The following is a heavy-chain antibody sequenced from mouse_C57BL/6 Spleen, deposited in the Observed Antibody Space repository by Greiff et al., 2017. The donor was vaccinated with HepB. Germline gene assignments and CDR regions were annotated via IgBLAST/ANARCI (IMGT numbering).Heavy chain of an antibody. Sequence: VKLMESGPGLVAPSQSLSITCTVSGFSLTSYGVHWVRQPPGKGLEWLVVIWSDGSTTYNSALKSRLSISKDNSKSQVFLKMNSLQTDDTAMYYCARHLTRSYAMDYWGKGTSVTVSS. CDR3: ARHLTRSYAMDY. CDR1: GFSLTSYG. V-gene: IGHV2-6-1*01. CDR2: IWSDGST. J-gene: IGHJ4*01.